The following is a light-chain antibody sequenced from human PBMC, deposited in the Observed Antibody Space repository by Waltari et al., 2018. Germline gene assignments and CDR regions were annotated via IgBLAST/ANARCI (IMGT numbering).Light chain of an antibody. CDR3: YQHYITPFT. CDR1: QSVLYSSNNKNY. J-gene: IGKJ3*01. CDR2: WAS. Sequence: DIVMTQSPDSLAVSLGERATINCKSSQSVLYSSNNKNYLSWYQQKPGQPPKLLIYWASTRESGVPDRFTGGGSGTDFTLTISSLQAEDVAVYYFYQHYITPFTFGPGTKVDIK. V-gene: IGKV4-1*01.